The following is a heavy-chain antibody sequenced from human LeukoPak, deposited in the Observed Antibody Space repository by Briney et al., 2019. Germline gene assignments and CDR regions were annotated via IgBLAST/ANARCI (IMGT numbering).Heavy chain of an antibody. CDR3: ARAEMTTITYPDY. J-gene: IGHJ4*02. Sequence: GGSLRLSCAASGFTFSSYSMNWVRQAPGKGLEWVSSISSSSSYIHYADSVKGRFTISRDNAKNSLYLQMNSLKAEDTAVYYCARAEMTTITYPDYWGQGTPVTVSS. D-gene: IGHD5-24*01. CDR1: GFTFSSYS. V-gene: IGHV3-21*01. CDR2: ISSSSSYI.